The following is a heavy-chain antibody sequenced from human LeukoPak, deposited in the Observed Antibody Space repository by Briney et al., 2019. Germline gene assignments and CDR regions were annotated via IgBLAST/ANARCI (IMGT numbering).Heavy chain of an antibody. CDR1: GGSISSYY. J-gene: IGHJ3*02. Sequence: SETLSLTCTISGGSISSYYWSWIRQPAGKGLEWIGRIYTSGSTNYNPSLKSRVTMSVDTSKNQFSLKLSSVTAADTAVYYCARGAYGGNSLGAFDIWGQGTMVTVSS. D-gene: IGHD4-23*01. CDR2: IYTSGST. V-gene: IGHV4-4*07. CDR3: ARGAYGGNSLGAFDI.